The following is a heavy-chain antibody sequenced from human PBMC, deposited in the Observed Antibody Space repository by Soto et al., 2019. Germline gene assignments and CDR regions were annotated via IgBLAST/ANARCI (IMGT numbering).Heavy chain of an antibody. CDR1: VFTFSNAW. CDR2: IKSKTDGGTT. Sequence: GGSLRLSCAASVFTFSNAWMSWVRQAPGKGLEWVGRIKSKTDGGTTDYAAPVKGRFTISRDDSKNTLYLQMNSLKTEDTAVYYCTTPEHYYYGMDVWGQGTTVTVSS. V-gene: IGHV3-15*01. CDR3: TTPEHYYYGMDV. J-gene: IGHJ6*02.